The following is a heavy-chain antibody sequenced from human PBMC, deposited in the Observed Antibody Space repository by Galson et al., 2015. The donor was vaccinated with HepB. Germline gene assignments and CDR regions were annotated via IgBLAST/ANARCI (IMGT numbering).Heavy chain of an antibody. CDR1: GFSFSDAW. Sequence: SLRLSCAASGFSFSDAWMSWVRQAPGKGLEWVGRIKSQTNGGTTDYAAPVKTRFTISRHDSKNTLYLQMNSLKPEDTAVYYCTTEYCDSTSCYSDYWGQGTLVTVSS. V-gene: IGHV3-15*01. CDR3: TTEYCDSTSCYSDY. J-gene: IGHJ4*02. CDR2: IKSQTNGGTT. D-gene: IGHD2-2*01.